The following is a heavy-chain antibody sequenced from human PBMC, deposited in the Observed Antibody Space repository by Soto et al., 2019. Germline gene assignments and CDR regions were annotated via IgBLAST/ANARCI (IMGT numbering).Heavy chain of an antibody. CDR1: GYTFSDYY. CDR3: ASHYDMWSGYLSPVDY. CDR2: IDTSGTKI. V-gene: IGHV3-11*01. J-gene: IGHJ4*02. Sequence: QVQLVESGGDLVKPGGSLRLSCAASGYTFSDYYMSWISQAPGKGLEWISYIDTSGTKIYYADSVKGRFTITRDNAKNSLYLEMNSRRDEDTAVYYCASHYDMWSGYLSPVDYWGQGTLVTVSS. D-gene: IGHD3-3*01.